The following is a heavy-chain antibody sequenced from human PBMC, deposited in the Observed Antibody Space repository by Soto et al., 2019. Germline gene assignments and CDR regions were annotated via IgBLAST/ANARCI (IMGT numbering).Heavy chain of an antibody. CDR3: AREGYCSSTSCYSFYY. CDR2: ISSNGGST. D-gene: IGHD2-2*01. J-gene: IGHJ4*02. Sequence: EVQLVESGGGLVQPGGSLRLSCAASGFTFSSYAMHWVRQAPGKGLEYVSAISSNGGSTYYANSVKGRFTISRDNSKNTLYLQMGSLRAEDMAVYYCAREGYCSSTSCYSFYYWGQGTLVTVSS. V-gene: IGHV3-64*01. CDR1: GFTFSSYA.